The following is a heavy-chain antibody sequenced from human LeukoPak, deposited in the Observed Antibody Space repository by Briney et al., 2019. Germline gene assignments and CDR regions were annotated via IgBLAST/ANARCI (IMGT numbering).Heavy chain of an antibody. Sequence: GGSLRLSCAASGFTFSSYAMHWVRQAPGKGLEYVSAISSNGGSTYYANSVKGRFTISRDNAKNSLYLQMNSLRAEDTAVYYCARDWGGGTHDYWGQGTLVTVSS. J-gene: IGHJ4*02. V-gene: IGHV3-64*01. CDR1: GFTFSSYA. D-gene: IGHD3-10*01. CDR3: ARDWGGGTHDY. CDR2: ISSNGGST.